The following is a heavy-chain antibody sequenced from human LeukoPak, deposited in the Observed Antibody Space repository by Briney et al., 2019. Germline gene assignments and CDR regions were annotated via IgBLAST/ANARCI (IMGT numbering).Heavy chain of an antibody. CDR2: IYYSGTT. Sequence: SETLSLTCTVSGGSISSYYWSWIRQPPGKGLEWIGYIYYSGTTNYNPSPKSRVTISVDTSKNQFSLKLSSVTAGDTAVYYCAREDYCSGGSCYSGYFQHWGQGTLVTVSS. J-gene: IGHJ1*01. V-gene: IGHV4-59*01. D-gene: IGHD2-15*01. CDR3: AREDYCSGGSCYSGYFQH. CDR1: GGSISSYY.